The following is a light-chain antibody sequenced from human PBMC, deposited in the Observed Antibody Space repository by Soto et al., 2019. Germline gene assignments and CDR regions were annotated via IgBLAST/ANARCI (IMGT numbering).Light chain of an antibody. CDR3: GSWESSLSAYV. J-gene: IGLJ1*01. CDR1: SSDIGSNS. V-gene: IGLV1-51*01. Sequence: QSALAQPASVSAAPGQKVTISCTGSSSDIGSNSVSWYRQLPGTAPKLIIYDDNKRPSGIPDRFSGSKSGTSATLGITRFQTGDEDDYDCGSWESSLSAYVFGAGTKVTVL. CDR2: DDN.